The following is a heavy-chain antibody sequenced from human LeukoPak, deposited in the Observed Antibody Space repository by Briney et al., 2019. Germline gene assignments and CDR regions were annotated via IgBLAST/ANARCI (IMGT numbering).Heavy chain of an antibody. V-gene: IGHV4-59*08. CDR2: ISDIGSI. Sequence: SETLSLTCTVSGGYISSYYWSWIRQPPGKGLEWIAYISDIGSINYNPSLKSRVTISLDTSKNQFSLKLSSVTAADTAVYYCAGHHPRNTVDFWGQGTLVTVSS. CDR3: AGHHPRNTVDF. CDR1: GGYISSYY. D-gene: IGHD2/OR15-2a*01. J-gene: IGHJ4*02.